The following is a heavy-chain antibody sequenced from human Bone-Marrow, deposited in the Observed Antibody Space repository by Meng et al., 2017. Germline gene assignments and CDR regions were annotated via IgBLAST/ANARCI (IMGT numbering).Heavy chain of an antibody. CDR3: ARGPTTMAHDFDY. J-gene: IGHJ4*02. D-gene: IGHD4-11*01. V-gene: IGHV4-34*01. Sequence: QVQLQQSGAGLLKPSETLSLTCGVSGGSFSDYYWSWIRQPPGKGLEWIGEINHSGSTNYNPSLEGRATISVDTSQNNLSLRLSSVTAADSAVYYCARGPTTMAHDFDYWGQGTLVTVSS. CDR2: INHSGST. CDR1: GGSFSDYY.